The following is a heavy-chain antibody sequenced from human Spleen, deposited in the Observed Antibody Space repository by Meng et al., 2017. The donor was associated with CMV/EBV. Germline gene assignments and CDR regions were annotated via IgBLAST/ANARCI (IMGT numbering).Heavy chain of an antibody. CDR2: MNPNSGNR. J-gene: IGHJ5*02. CDR3: ARGKAAPGGHNWFDP. V-gene: IGHV1-8*03. Sequence: ASVKVSCKASGYTFTSYDINWVRQATGQGLEWMGWMNPNSGNRGYAQKFQGRVTITRNTSISTAYMELSSLRSEDTAGYYFARGKAAPGGHNWFDPWGQGTLVTVSS. CDR1: GYTFTSYD. D-gene: IGHD2-15*01.